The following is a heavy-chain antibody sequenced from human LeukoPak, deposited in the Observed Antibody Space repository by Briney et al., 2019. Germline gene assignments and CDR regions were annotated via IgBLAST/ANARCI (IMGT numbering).Heavy chain of an antibody. J-gene: IGHJ4*02. Sequence: TSETLSLTCTVSGGSISSSSYYWGWIRQPPGKGLEWIGSIYYSGSTYYNPSLMSRVTISVDTSRNQFSLKLSSVTAADTAVYYCARQGSGWYGYWGQGTLVTVSS. D-gene: IGHD6-19*01. V-gene: IGHV4-39*01. CDR3: ARQGSGWYGY. CDR1: GGSISSSSYY. CDR2: IYYSGST.